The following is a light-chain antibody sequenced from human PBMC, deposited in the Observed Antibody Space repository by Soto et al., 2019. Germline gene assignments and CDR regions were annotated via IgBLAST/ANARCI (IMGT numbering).Light chain of an antibody. Sequence: QSALPRPPSPPGPPGQPAPIPGPGTTSDVGGYDYVSWYQQQQGKAPKPIIYEVSNRPSGVPDRFSGSKSGNTASLTVSGLQAEDEADYYCSSYAGISNVIFGAGTKVTVL. CDR1: TSDVGGYDY. CDR2: EVS. CDR3: SSYAGISNVI. J-gene: IGLJ1*01. V-gene: IGLV2-8*01.